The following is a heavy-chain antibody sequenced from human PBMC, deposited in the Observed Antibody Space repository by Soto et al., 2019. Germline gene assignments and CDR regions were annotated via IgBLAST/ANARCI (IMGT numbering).Heavy chain of an antibody. J-gene: IGHJ4*02. CDR1: GYTFTSYG. D-gene: IGHD3-22*01. CDR3: ARAGYYDSSGYYRQYYFDY. Sequence: QVQLVQSGAEVKKPGASVKVSCKASGYTFTSYGISWVRQAPGQGLEWMGWISAYNGNTNYAQKLQGRVTMTTDTSTSTAYMELRSLRSDDTAVYYCARAGYYDSSGYYRQYYFDYWGQGTLVTDSS. CDR2: ISAYNGNT. V-gene: IGHV1-18*01.